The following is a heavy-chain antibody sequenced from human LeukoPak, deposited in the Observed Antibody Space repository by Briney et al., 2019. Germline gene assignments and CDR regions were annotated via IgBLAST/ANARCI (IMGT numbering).Heavy chain of an antibody. V-gene: IGHV3-23*01. CDR2: ISGSGGST. CDR3: AKDQVYRGIVLMVYAIQGAFDI. CDR1: GFTFSSYA. D-gene: IGHD2-8*01. Sequence: PGGSLRLSCAASGFTFSSYAMSWVRQAPGKGLEWVSAISGSGGSTYYADSVKGRFTISRDNSKNTLYLQMNSLRAEDTAVYYCAKDQVYRGIVLMVYAIQGAFDIWGQGTMVTVSS. J-gene: IGHJ3*02.